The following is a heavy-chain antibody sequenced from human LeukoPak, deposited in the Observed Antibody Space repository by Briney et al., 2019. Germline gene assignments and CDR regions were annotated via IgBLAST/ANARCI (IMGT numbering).Heavy chain of an antibody. D-gene: IGHD5/OR15-5a*01. CDR2: ISAYNGDT. Sequence: ASVKVSCKASGYTFTRFGISWVRQAPGQGLEWLGWISAYNGDTESAQKVQRRFTMTTDASTSTAYMEMRSLRSDDTAVYYCARAVSYLSGGYYYYYMDVWGKGTTVAVSS. CDR1: GYTFTRFG. V-gene: IGHV1-18*01. J-gene: IGHJ6*03. CDR3: ARAVSYLSGGYYYYYMDV.